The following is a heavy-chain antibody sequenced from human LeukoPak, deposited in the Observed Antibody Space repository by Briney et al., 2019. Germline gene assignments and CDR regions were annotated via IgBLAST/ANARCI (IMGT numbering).Heavy chain of an antibody. J-gene: IGHJ4*02. V-gene: IGHV3-30-3*01. Sequence: PGRSLRLSCAASGFTFSSYAMHWVRQAPGKGLEWVAVISYDGSNKYYADSVKGRFTISRDNSKNTLYLQMNSLRAEDTAVYYCARGDETEAGPLYWGQGTLVTVSS. CDR1: GFTFSSYA. CDR2: ISYDGSNK. CDR3: ARGDETEAGPLY.